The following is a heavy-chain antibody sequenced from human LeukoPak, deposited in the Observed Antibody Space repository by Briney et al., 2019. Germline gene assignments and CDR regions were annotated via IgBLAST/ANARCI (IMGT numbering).Heavy chain of an antibody. CDR2: IYHSGST. D-gene: IGHD3-22*01. V-gene: IGHV4-38-2*02. CDR1: GYSISSGYY. Sequence: SETLSLTCTVSGYSISSGYYWGWIRQPPGKGLEWIGSIYHSGSTYYNPSLKSRVTISVDTSKNQFSLKLSSVTAADTAVYYCARDQAHYYDSSIPQDYWGQGTLVTVPS. CDR3: ARDQAHYYDSSIPQDY. J-gene: IGHJ4*02.